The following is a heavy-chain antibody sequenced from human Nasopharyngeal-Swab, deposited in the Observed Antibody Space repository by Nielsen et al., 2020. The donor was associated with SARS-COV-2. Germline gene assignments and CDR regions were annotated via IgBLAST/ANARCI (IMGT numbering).Heavy chain of an antibody. D-gene: IGHD6-6*01. CDR1: GFTFDDYA. J-gene: IGHJ4*02. CDR3: AKTMVYSSSSYYFDY. Sequence: GGSLRLSCAASGFTFDDYAMHWARQAQGKGLEWVSGISWNSGSIGYADSVKGRFTISRDNAKNSLYLQMNSLRAEDTALYYCAKTMVYSSSSYYFDYWGQGTLVTVSS. CDR2: ISWNSGSI. V-gene: IGHV3-9*01.